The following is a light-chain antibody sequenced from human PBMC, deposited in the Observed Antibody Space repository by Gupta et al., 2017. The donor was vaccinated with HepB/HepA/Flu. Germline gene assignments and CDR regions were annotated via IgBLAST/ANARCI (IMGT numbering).Light chain of an antibody. V-gene: IGKV3-15*01. CDR1: QSVSSK. Sequence: ILMTPSPATLSVSPGERATLSCRASQSVSSKLAWYQQKPGQAPRLLIYGASTRATGIPARFSGSGSGTEFTLTISSLQSEDFAVYYCQQYNNWPVTFGQGTKVEIK. J-gene: IGKJ1*01. CDR3: QQYNNWPVT. CDR2: GAS.